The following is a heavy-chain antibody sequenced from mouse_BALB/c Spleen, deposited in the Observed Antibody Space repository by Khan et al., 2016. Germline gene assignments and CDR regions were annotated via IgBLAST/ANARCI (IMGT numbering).Heavy chain of an antibody. CDR3: TSGNYY. Sequence: EVKLEVSGGGLVQPGGSMKPSCVASGFTFSNYWMNWVRQSPEKGLEWVAEIRLKSNNYATHYAESVKGRFTISRDDSKSSVYLQMNNLRAGDTGIYYCTSGNYYWGQGTTLTVSS. CDR1: GFTFSNYW. J-gene: IGHJ2*01. CDR2: IRLKSNNYAT. V-gene: IGHV6-6*02. D-gene: IGHD2-1*01.